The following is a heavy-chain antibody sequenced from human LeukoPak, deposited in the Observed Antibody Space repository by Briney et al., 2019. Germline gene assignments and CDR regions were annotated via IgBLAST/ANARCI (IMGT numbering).Heavy chain of an antibody. V-gene: IGHV3-33*01. CDR2: IWYDGSNK. CDR1: GFTFSNYG. D-gene: IGHD2-15*01. J-gene: IGHJ3*02. Sequence: GGSLRLFCAASGFTFSNYGMHWVRQAPGKGLEWVAVIWYDGSNKYYADSVKGRFTISRDNSKNTLYLQMNSLRAEDTAVYYCARFGSVDAFDIWGQGTMVTVSS. CDR3: ARFGSVDAFDI.